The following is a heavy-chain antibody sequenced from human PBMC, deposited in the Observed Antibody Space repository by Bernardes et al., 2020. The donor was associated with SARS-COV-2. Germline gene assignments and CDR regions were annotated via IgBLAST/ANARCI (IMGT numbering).Heavy chain of an antibody. Sequence: GGSLRLSCAASGFTFSSYAMSWVRQAPGKGLEWVSAISGSGGSTYYADSVKGRFTISRDNSKNTLYLQMNSLRAEDTAVYYCAKDSERDYYGSGSYPYWGQGTLVTVSS. D-gene: IGHD3-10*01. CDR3: AKDSERDYYGSGSYPY. J-gene: IGHJ4*02. CDR1: GFTFSSYA. V-gene: IGHV3-23*01. CDR2: ISGSGGST.